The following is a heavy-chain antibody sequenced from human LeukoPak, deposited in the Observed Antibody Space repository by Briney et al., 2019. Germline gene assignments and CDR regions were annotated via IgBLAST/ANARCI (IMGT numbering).Heavy chain of an antibody. D-gene: IGHD3-16*02. CDR2: ISGSGGST. J-gene: IGHJ4*02. V-gene: IGHV3-23*01. CDR3: AKDRLADYVWVSYRYYFDY. Sequence: GGSPRLSCAASGFTFSSYAMSWVRQAPGKGLEWVSAISGSGGSTYYADSVKGRFTISRDNSKNTLYLQMNSLRAEDTAVYYCAKDRLADYVWVSYRYYFDYWGQGTLVTVSS. CDR1: GFTFSSYA.